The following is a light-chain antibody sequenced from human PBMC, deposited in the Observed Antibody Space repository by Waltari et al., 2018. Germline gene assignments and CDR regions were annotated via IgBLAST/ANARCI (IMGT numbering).Light chain of an antibody. CDR2: YDS. V-gene: IGLV3-21*04. CDR1: NIGSKS. J-gene: IGLJ2*01. Sequence: SYVLTQPPSVSVAPGKMARITCGGNNIGSKSVHWYQQKPGQAPVLVIYYDSDRPSGIPERFSGSNSGNTATLTISRVEAGDEADYYCQVWDSSHVVFGGGTKLTVL. CDR3: QVWDSSHVV.